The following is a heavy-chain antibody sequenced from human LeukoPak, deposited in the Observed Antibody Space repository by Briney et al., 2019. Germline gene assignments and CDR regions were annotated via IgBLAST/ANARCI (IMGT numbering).Heavy chain of an antibody. J-gene: IGHJ4*02. CDR3: ARDQDGGELDY. D-gene: IGHD4-23*01. V-gene: IGHV3-23*01. Sequence: GGSLRLSCAASGFTFSSYVMSWVRQAPGKGLEWVSAISGSGGSTYSADSVKGRFTISRDNSKNTLYLQMNSLRAEDTAVYYCARDQDGGELDYWGQGTLVTVSS. CDR1: GFTFSSYV. CDR2: ISGSGGST.